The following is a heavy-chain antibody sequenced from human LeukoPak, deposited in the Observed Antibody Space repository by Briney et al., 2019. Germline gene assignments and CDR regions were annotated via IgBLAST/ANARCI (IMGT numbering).Heavy chain of an antibody. V-gene: IGHV3-48*03. J-gene: IGHJ6*04. D-gene: IGHD4-23*01. Sequence: GGSLRLSCAASGFTFNSYEMNWVRQAPGKGLEWISYISTSGSTRYYADSVKGRFTISRDNTENSLYLQMNSLRAEDTAVYYCARGDGGYYNGMDVWGKGTTVTVSS. CDR1: GFTFNSYE. CDR3: ARGDGGYYNGMDV. CDR2: ISTSGSTR.